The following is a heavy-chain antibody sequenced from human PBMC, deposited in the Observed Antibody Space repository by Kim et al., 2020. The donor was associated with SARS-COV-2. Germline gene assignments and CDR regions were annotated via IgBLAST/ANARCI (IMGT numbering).Heavy chain of an antibody. CDR3: ARDLRKGRYFDY. Sequence: GGSLRLSCAASGFTFSTAGMHWVRQAPGKGLEWVALIRYDGSNTYYADSVKGRFTISRDNSKNTLYLQMNSLRAEDTAVYYCARDLRKGRYFDYWGQGTLVTVSS. CDR2: IRYDGSNT. CDR1: GFTFSTAG. V-gene: IGHV3-33*01. J-gene: IGHJ4*02.